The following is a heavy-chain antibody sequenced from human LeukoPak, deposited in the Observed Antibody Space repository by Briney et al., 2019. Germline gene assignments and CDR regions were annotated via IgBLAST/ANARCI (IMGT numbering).Heavy chain of an antibody. CDR3: AREVGATKGFDY. D-gene: IGHD1-26*01. Sequence: SGGSLRLSCAASGLTFNSYWMHWVRHAPGKGLVWVSRINSDGSSTNYADSVRGRFTISRDNAKNTLYLQMNSLRAEDTAVYYCAREVGATKGFDYWGQGTLVTVSS. CDR2: INSDGSST. CDR1: GLTFNSYW. V-gene: IGHV3-74*01. J-gene: IGHJ4*02.